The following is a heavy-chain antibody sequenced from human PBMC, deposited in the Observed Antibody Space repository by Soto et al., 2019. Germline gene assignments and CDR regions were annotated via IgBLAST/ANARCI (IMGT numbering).Heavy chain of an antibody. J-gene: IGHJ2*01. D-gene: IGHD3-3*01. Sequence: SETVSLTCTVSGGSISSYYWRCIRQPAGKGLEWIGRIYTRGSTNYNPSLKSRVTMSVDTSKNQFSLKLSSVTAADTAVYYCARVLEDYWYFDLWGRGTPVTVS. V-gene: IGHV4-4*07. CDR2: IYTRGST. CDR3: ARVLEDYWYFDL. CDR1: GGSISSYY.